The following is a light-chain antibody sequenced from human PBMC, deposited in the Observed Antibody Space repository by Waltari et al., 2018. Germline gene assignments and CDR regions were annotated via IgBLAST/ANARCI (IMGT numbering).Light chain of an antibody. Sequence: ETVVTQSPATLSMSPGERATLSCRTSQSIGSSLAWYQQRPGPAPRLLIYRASTRATGIPDRFSGSGSETEFTLTIGSLQSEDVAVYYCQQYNNWPPGTFGQGTRLEI. J-gene: IGKJ1*01. CDR1: QSIGSS. V-gene: IGKV3-15*01. CDR2: RAS. CDR3: QQYNNWPPGT.